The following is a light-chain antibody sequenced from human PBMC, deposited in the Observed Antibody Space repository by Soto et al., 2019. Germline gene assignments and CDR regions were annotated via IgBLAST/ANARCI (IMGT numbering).Light chain of an antibody. J-gene: IGLJ1*01. Sequence: QSALTQPASVSGSPGQSITISCTGTSSDVGGYKYVSWYQQHPGKAPKLMIYEVSNRPSGISSRFSGSKSGNTASLTISGLQAEDEADYYCSSYTTSSPFVFGTGTQLTVL. CDR2: EVS. CDR3: SSYTTSSPFV. V-gene: IGLV2-14*01. CDR1: SSDVGGYKY.